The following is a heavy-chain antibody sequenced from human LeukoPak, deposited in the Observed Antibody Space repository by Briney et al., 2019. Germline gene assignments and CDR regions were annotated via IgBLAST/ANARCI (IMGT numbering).Heavy chain of an antibody. Sequence: SQTMSLTCTVSGGSISSGSYYWSWIRQPAGKGLEWIGRIYSSGSTNYNPSLKSRVTISVDTSKNQFSLKLSSVTAADTAVYYCARDVSGYAWFDPWGQGTLVTVSS. CDR2: IYSSGST. V-gene: IGHV4-61*02. J-gene: IGHJ5*02. CDR3: ARDVSGYAWFDP. CDR1: GGSISSGSYY. D-gene: IGHD3-22*01.